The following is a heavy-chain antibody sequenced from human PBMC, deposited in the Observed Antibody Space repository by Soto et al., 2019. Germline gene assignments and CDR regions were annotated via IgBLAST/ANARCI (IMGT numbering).Heavy chain of an antibody. CDR3: ASQPPKQWLVSFFDY. D-gene: IGHD6-19*01. Sequence: ASVKLSCKASGYTFTSYAMHWVRQAPGQRLEWMGWINAGNGNTKYSQKFQGRVTITRDTSASTAYMELSSLRSEDTAVYYCASQPPKQWLVSFFDYWGQGTLVTVSS. V-gene: IGHV1-3*01. CDR2: INAGNGNT. J-gene: IGHJ4*02. CDR1: GYTFTSYA.